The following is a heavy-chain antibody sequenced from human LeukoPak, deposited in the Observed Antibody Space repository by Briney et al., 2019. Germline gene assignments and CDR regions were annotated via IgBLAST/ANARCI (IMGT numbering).Heavy chain of an antibody. J-gene: IGHJ4*02. Sequence: ASVKVSCKASGYTFTSYDINWVRQATGQGLEWMGWMNPNSGNTGYAQKFQGRVTMTRNTSISTAYMELSSLRSEDTAVYYCARLRYSSGWYSDFYFDYWGQGTLVTVSS. V-gene: IGHV1-8*01. CDR2: MNPNSGNT. CDR1: GYTFTSYD. D-gene: IGHD6-19*01. CDR3: ARLRYSSGWYSDFYFDY.